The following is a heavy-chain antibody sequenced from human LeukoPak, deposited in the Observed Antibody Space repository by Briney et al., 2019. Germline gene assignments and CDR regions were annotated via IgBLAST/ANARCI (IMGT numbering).Heavy chain of an antibody. CDR2: ISGSGNTI. CDR1: GFTFSNYE. D-gene: IGHD1-26*01. V-gene: IGHV3-48*03. J-gene: IGHJ4*02. CDR3: AKDRVYSGSYCFDY. Sequence: PGGSLRLSCAASGFTFSNYEMNWVRQAPGKGLEWVSYISGSGNTIYYADSVKGRFTISRDNPKNTLYLQMNSLRAEDTAVYYCAKDRVYSGSYCFDYWGQGTLVTVSS.